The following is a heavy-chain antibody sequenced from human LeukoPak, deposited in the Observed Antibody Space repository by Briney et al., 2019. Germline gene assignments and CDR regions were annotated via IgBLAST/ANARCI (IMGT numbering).Heavy chain of an antibody. CDR1: GYTFTSYG. CDR2: ISAYNGNT. CDR3: ARPARYYYDSSGYLRY. J-gene: IGHJ4*02. Sequence: ASVKVSCKASGYTFTSYGISWVRQAPGQGLEWMGWISAYNGNTNYAQKLQGRVTMTTDTSTSTAYMELRSLRSDDTAVYYCARPARYYYDSSGYLRYWGQGTLVTVSS. V-gene: IGHV1-18*01. D-gene: IGHD3-22*01.